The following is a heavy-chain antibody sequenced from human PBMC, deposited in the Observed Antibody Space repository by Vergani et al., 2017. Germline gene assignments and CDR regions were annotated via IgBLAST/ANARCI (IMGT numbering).Heavy chain of an antibody. CDR3: ARVSLSRIAAGYYYYYMDV. Sequence: QVTLQESGPVLVKPTETLTLTCTVSGFSLSNARMGVSWIRQPPGKALEWLAHIFSNDEKSYSTSLKSRLTISKDTSKSTVVLTMTNMDPVDTATYYCARVSLSRIAAGYYYYYMDVWDKGNTGTVSS. CDR1: GFSLSNARMG. V-gene: IGHV2-26*01. D-gene: IGHD6-25*01. J-gene: IGHJ6*03. CDR2: IFSNDEK.